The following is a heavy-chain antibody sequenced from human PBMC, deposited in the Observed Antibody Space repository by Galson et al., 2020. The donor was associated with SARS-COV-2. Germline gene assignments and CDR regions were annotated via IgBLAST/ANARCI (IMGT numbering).Heavy chain of an antibody. CDR1: GGTFSSYA. J-gene: IGHJ4*02. CDR2: IIPIFGTA. D-gene: IGHD3-16*01. V-gene: IGHV1-69*05. Sequence: ASVKVSCKASGGTFSSYAISWVRQAPGQGLEWMGGIIPIFGTANYAQKFQGRVTITTDESTSTAYMELSSLRSEDTAVYYCARESPPGRGGDYGIYVGYWGQGALVTVSS. CDR3: ARESPPGRGGDYGIYVGY.